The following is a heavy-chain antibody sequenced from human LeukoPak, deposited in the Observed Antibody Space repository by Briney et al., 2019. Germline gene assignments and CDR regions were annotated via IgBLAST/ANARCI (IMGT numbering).Heavy chain of an antibody. V-gene: IGHV1-2*02. CDR3: ARGTVYYDSSGYYYRGAFDI. CDR2: INPNSGGT. Sequence: ASVKVSCKASGYTSTGYYMHWVRQAPGQGLEWMGWINPNSGGTNYAQKFQGRVTMTRDTSISTAYMELSRLRSDDTAVYYCARGTVYYDSSGYYYRGAFDIWGQGTMVTVSS. J-gene: IGHJ3*02. D-gene: IGHD3-22*01. CDR1: GYTSTGYY.